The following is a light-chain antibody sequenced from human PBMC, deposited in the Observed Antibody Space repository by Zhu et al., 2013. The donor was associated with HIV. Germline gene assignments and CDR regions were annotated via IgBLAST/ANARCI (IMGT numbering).Light chain of an antibody. CDR1: QSVSSN. V-gene: IGKV3-20*01. Sequence: EIVMTQSPATLSVSPGERATLSCRASQSVSSNLAWYQQKPGQAPRLLIYAASTRATGIPDRFSGSGSGTDFTLTISRLEPEDFAVYYCQQFGSSPLTFGGGTNVELK. CDR2: AAS. J-gene: IGKJ4*01. CDR3: QQFGSSPLT.